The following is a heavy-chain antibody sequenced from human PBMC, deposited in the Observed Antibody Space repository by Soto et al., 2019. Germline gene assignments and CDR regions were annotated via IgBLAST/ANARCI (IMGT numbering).Heavy chain of an antibody. CDR1: GGSFSCYY. V-gene: IGHV4-34*01. D-gene: IGHD2-8*01. J-gene: IGHJ4*02. Sequence: TSETLSLTCAVYGGSFSCYYWILIRQPPGKGLEWIGEINHSGSTNYNPSLKSRVTISVDTSKNQFSLNLNSVTASDTAVYFCVSQRTSVLTQAYFDYWGPGALVTVSS. CDR3: VSQRTSVLTQAYFDY. CDR2: INHSGST.